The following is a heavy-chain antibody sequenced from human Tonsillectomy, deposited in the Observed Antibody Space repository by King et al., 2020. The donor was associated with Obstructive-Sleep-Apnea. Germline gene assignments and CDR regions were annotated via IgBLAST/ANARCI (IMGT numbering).Heavy chain of an antibody. Sequence: VQLVQSGGGVVQPGRSLRLSCAASGFTFSNYAIHWVRQAPGKGLEWVTMISYDGSNKYYADSVKGRFTISRDNSENTLYLQMNSLRTEDTAMYYCARDDSRGYYFHYWGQGTLVTVSS. CDR2: ISYDGSNK. D-gene: IGHD3-22*01. J-gene: IGHJ4*02. CDR3: ARDDSRGYYFHY. V-gene: IGHV3-30-3*01. CDR1: GFTFSNYA.